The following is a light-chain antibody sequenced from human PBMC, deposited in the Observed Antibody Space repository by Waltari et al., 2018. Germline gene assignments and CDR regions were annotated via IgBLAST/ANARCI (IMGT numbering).Light chain of an antibody. CDR2: EAS. V-gene: IGKV3-11*01. J-gene: IGKJ4*01. CDR3: QNRRNWPLLT. CDR1: QYIGDY. Sequence: VLTQSPATLSLSPGDRATLSCRASQYIGDYLAWYQQKPGQAPRLLMSEASNRATGVPDRVSASWSGTDCTLTVSSLEPEDFAVYYCQNRRNWPLLTFGGGTKVEIK.